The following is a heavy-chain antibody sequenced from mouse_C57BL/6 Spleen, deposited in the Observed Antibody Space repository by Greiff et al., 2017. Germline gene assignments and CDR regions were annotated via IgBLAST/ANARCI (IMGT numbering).Heavy chain of an antibody. Sequence: QVQLQQPGAELVQPGASVKLSCKASGYTFTSYWITWVKQRPGQGLEWIGDIYPGSGSTNYNEKFKCKATMTVDTSSSTAYMQLSSLTSEDSAVYYCARSNSGTAWFADWGQGTLVTVSA. CDR1: GYTFTSYW. CDR2: IYPGSGST. J-gene: IGHJ3*01. CDR3: ARSNSGTAWFAD. V-gene: IGHV1-55*01. D-gene: IGHD1-1*01.